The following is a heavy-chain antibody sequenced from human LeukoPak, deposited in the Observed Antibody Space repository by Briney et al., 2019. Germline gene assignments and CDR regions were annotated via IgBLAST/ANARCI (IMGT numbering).Heavy chain of an antibody. CDR1: GGSFSGYY. J-gene: IGHJ5*02. V-gene: IGHV4-59*01. CDR2: IYYSGST. D-gene: IGHD5-12*01. Sequence: PSETLSLTCAVYGGSFSGYYWSWIRQPPGKGPEYVGYIYYSGSTNYYPSLKSRVTISVDTSKNQFSLKLTSVTTADTAVYYCVRIEGGGYAASWGQGTLVTVSS. CDR3: VRIEGGGYAAS.